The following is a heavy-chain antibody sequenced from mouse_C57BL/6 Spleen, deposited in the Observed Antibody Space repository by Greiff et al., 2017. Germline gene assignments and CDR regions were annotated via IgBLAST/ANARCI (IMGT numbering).Heavy chain of an antibody. CDR1: GYTFTSYW. Sequence: QVQLQQPGAELVMPGASVKLSCKASGYTFTSYWMHWVKQRPGQGLEWIGEIDPSDSYTNYNQKFKGKSTLTVDKSSSTAYMQLSSLTSEDSAVYYCARRNYYGSRDAMDYWGQGTSVTVSS. D-gene: IGHD1-1*01. CDR2: IDPSDSYT. V-gene: IGHV1-69*01. J-gene: IGHJ4*01. CDR3: ARRNYYGSRDAMDY.